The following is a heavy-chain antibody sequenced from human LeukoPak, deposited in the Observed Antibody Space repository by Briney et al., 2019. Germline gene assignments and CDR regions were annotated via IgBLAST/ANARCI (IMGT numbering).Heavy chain of an antibody. CDR2: ISYDGDDK. J-gene: IGHJ4*02. D-gene: IGHD5-12*01. Sequence: GRSLRLSCAASGFAFNDYPIHWVRQAPGRGPEWVAVISYDGDDKYYADSVKGRFTLSRDNSNNKVFLQMDGLRTEDTAVYFCARALSGFDYTFDFWGQGTLVAVSS. CDR3: ARALSGFDYTFDF. CDR1: GFAFNDYP. V-gene: IGHV3-30*01.